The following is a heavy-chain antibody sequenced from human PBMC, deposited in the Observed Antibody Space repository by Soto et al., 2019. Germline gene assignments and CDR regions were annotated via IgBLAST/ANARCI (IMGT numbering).Heavy chain of an antibody. Sequence: VQLQESGPGLVKPSGTLSLTCAVSGGSISSGNWWSWVRQSPRKGLEWIGEISHSGNTNHNPSLKSRVTIAIDKSKNQFSLKLISVTAADTAVYYCASHRGNTYGPYDYWGQGTLVTVSS. V-gene: IGHV4-4*02. CDR3: ASHRGNTYGPYDY. CDR2: ISHSGNT. J-gene: IGHJ4*02. CDR1: GGSISSGNW. D-gene: IGHD5-18*01.